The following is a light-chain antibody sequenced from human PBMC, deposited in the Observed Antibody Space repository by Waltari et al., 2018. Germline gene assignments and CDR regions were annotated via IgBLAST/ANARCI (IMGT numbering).Light chain of an antibody. CDR3: QSYDSSLSGYV. V-gene: IGLV1-40*01. Sequence: QSVLTQPPSVSGAQGQRVTISCTGSSSNIGEGYDENWYQQLPRPAPKLLIFGNRYWPSGVPDRFSGSKSGTSASLAITGLQADDEADYYCQSYDSSLSGYVFGTGTKVTVL. CDR2: GNR. CDR1: SSNIGEGYD. J-gene: IGLJ1*01.